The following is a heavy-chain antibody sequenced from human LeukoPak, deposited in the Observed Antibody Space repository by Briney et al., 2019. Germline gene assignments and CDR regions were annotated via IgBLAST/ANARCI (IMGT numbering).Heavy chain of an antibody. V-gene: IGHV3-7*01. CDR3: TSWGDTTAEYFQR. CDR1: GFTFNRCW. D-gene: IGHD2-21*02. J-gene: IGHJ1*01. Sequence: GGSLRLSCVVSGFTFNRCWMNWVRQAPGKGLEWVAHINPDGRDTYYVDSVKGRFTISRDNAQNSMYLQMNSLRVEDTAVYYCTSWGDTTAEYFQRWGQGTLVSVSS. CDR2: INPDGRDT.